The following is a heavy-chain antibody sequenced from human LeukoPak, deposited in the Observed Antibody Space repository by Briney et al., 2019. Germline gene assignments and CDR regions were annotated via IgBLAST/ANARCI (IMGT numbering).Heavy chain of an antibody. V-gene: IGHV4-4*07. Sequence: SETLSLTCTVSGGSINSYYWDWIRQSAGKGLKWIGRVYTSGSTNYNPSLKSRVTMSVDTSKNQFSLKLSSVTAADTAVYYCARGLNDFWSGYYTGNAFDIWGQGTMVTVSS. CDR2: VYTSGST. CDR3: ARGLNDFWSGYYTGNAFDI. J-gene: IGHJ3*02. CDR1: GGSINSYY. D-gene: IGHD3-3*01.